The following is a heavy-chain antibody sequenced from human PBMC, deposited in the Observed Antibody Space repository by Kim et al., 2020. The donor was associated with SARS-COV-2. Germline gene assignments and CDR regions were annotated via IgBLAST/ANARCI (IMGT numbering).Heavy chain of an antibody. Sequence: GGSLRLSCAASGFTFWGYTMNWVRQAPGKGLEWVSLFYGGADATRYADPVKGRFTISRDNSKSTLYLQMTTLRVEDTAVYYCVKGTGFILPSDSTYYLDVLGQGITVIVSS. CDR2: FYGGADAT. J-gene: IGHJ6*02. V-gene: IGHV3-23*03. CDR1: GFTFWGYT. D-gene: IGHD3-10*01. CDR3: VKGTGFILPSDSTYYLDV.